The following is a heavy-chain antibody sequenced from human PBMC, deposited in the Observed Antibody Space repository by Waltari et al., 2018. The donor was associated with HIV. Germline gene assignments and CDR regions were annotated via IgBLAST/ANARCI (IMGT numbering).Heavy chain of an antibody. V-gene: IGHV1-18*01. D-gene: IGHD2-21*01. CDR3: VRGRNRLSTYCRGAVCTNSYYYDMDV. CDR2: ISPSTEKT. CDR1: GYPFASFG. J-gene: IGHJ6*02. Sequence: VQLVQSGVEVKKPGASVKVSCKASGYPFASFGISWVRQAPGPGLEWMGWISPSTEKTNILQTLQGRVTMTTDTSTSTAYMEMTSLRYDDTAVYYCVRGRNRLSTYCRGAVCTNSYYYDMDVWGQGTTVTVSS.